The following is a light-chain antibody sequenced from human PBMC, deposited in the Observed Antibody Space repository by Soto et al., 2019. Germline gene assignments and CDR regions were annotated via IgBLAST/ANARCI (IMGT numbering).Light chain of an antibody. CDR3: QHYNSYSEA. J-gene: IGKJ1*01. Sequence: EIVMTQSPASLSVSPGEGATLSCRASENVRTKVGWYQQKAGQAPRLLIYGASTRATGIPARFSGSGSGTEFTLTISSLQPDDFATYYCQHYNSYSEAFGQGTKVDIK. V-gene: IGKV3-15*01. CDR1: ENVRTK. CDR2: GAS.